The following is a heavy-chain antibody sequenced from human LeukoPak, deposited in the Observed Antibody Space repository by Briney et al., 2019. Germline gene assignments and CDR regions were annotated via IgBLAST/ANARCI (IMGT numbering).Heavy chain of an antibody. Sequence: GGSLRLSCAASGFTFSSHGMNWVRQAPGKRLEWVSGIIPSGHTTYYADSVRGRFTISRDNSRNTLYLQMNSLRAEDTAVYYCAKDDRWLQFCCWGQGTLVTVSA. CDR3: AKDDRWLQFCC. V-gene: IGHV3-23*01. D-gene: IGHD5-24*01. CDR2: IIPSGHTT. CDR1: GFTFSSHG. J-gene: IGHJ4*02.